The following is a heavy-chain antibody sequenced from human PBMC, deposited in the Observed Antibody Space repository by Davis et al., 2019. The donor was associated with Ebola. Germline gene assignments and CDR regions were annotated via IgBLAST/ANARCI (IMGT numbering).Heavy chain of an antibody. Sequence: GESLKISCAASGFTFSSYEMNWVRQAPGKGLEWVSYISSSGSTIYYADSVKGRFTISRDNSKNTVFLQMNSLRAEDTAVYSCVKSMDVWGQGTAVTVSS. J-gene: IGHJ6*02. V-gene: IGHV3-48*03. CDR1: GFTFSSYE. CDR3: VKSMDV. CDR2: ISSSGSTI.